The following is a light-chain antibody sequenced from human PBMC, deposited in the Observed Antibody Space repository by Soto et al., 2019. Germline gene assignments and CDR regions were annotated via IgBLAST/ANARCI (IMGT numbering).Light chain of an antibody. CDR3: QQYGTSPPIT. Sequence: EIVLTQSPGTLSLSPGERATLSCRASQSVISNYLAWYQQRPGQAPRLLIYVASNRATGIPDRFSGSGSGTDFTLTIIILEPEDFAVYYCQQYGTSPPITFGQGTRLEIK. CDR1: QSVISNY. CDR2: VAS. V-gene: IGKV3-20*01. J-gene: IGKJ5*01.